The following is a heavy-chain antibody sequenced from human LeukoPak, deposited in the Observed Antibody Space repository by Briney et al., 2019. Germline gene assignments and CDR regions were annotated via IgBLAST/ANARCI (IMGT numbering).Heavy chain of an antibody. CDR2: IYPGDSDT. CDR1: GYSFTSYW. CDR3: ARLAGSPTSGDAFDI. D-gene: IGHD3-10*01. Sequence: GEPLKISCKSSGYSFTSYWIGWVRQMPGKGLEWMGIIYPGDSDTRYSPSFQGQVTISADKSISTAYLQWSSLKASDTAMYYCARLAGSPTSGDAFDIWGQGTMVTVSS. J-gene: IGHJ3*02. V-gene: IGHV5-51*01.